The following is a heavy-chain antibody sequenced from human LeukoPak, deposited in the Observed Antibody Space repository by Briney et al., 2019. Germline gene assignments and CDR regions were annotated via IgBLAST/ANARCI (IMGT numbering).Heavy chain of an antibody. D-gene: IGHD3-22*01. CDR1: RGSFSGYY. J-gene: IGHJ4*02. CDR3: ARGGSITMIVLRSRSYFAY. V-gene: IGHV4-34*01. CDR2: INHGGST. Sequence: PSETLSLTCAVYRGSFSGYYWSWSCQPPGKGLEWIVEINHGGSTNYNPSLKSRVTISVDTSKNQLSLKLSSATAADTAVYYCARGGSITMIVLRSRSYFAYWGQGTLVTVSS.